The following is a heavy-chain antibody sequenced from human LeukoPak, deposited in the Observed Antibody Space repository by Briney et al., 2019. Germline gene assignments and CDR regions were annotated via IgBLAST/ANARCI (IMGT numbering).Heavy chain of an antibody. CDR3: ARDRGVNINY. CDR2: IKEDGSEK. Sequence: GGSLGFSCVASGFPFNNHWMSWVRQAPGKGLEWVGNIKEDGSEKYYVDSVKGRFTISRGNAKDSLYLQMNSLRAEDTAVYYCARDRGVNINYWGQGTLVTVSS. D-gene: IGHD3-10*01. CDR1: GFPFNNHW. J-gene: IGHJ4*02. V-gene: IGHV3-7*03.